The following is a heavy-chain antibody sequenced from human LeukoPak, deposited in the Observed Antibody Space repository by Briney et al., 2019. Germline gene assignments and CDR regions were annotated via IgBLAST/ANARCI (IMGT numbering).Heavy chain of an antibody. V-gene: IGHV3-11*04. CDR3: AREGLYYYDSSGYYAHY. D-gene: IGHD3-22*01. CDR2: IGSSGSNI. CDR1: GFTFSDYY. Sequence: GGSLRLSCAASGFTFSDYYMSWIRQAPGKGLEGVSYIGSSGSNIYYADSVKGRFTISRDNAKNSLYLQMNSLRAEDTAVYYCAREGLYYYDSSGYYAHYWGQGTLVTVSS. J-gene: IGHJ4*02.